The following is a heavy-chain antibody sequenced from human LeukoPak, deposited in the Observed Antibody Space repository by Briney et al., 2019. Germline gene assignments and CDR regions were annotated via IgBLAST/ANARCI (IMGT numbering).Heavy chain of an antibody. CDR3: ARDNDWAFDY. CDR2: INHNGKTI. CDR1: GFTFSRYW. V-gene: IGHV3-48*02. D-gene: IGHD3-9*01. Sequence: GGSLRLSCAASGFTFSRYWMSWVRQAPGKGLEWVSYINHNGKTIYYADSVRGRFTISRDNGKNSLYLQMNSLRDEDTAVYYCARDNDWAFDYWGQGTLVTVSS. J-gene: IGHJ4*02.